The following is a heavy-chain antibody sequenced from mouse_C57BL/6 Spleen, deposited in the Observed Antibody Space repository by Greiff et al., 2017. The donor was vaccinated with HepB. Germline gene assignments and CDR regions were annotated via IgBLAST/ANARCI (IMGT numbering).Heavy chain of an antibody. CDR1: GFTFSDYG. D-gene: IGHD4-1*01. CDR3: ARDGTWGDYYFDY. J-gene: IGHJ2*01. Sequence: EVHLVESGGGLVKPGGSLKLSCAASGFTFSDYGMHWVRQAPEKGLEWVAYISSGSSTIYYADTVKGRFTISRDNAKNTLVLQMTSLRSEDTAMYYCARDGTWGDYYFDYWGQGTTLTVSS. V-gene: IGHV5-17*01. CDR2: ISSGSSTI.